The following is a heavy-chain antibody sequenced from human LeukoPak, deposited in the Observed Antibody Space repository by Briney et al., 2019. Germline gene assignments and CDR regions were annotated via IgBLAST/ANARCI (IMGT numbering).Heavy chain of an antibody. V-gene: IGHV1-2*02. CDR2: INPNSGGT. J-gene: IGHJ3*02. D-gene: IGHD3-22*01. CDR1: GYTFTGYY. Sequence: ASVKVSCKASGYTFTGYYMHWVRQAPGQGLEWMGWINPNSGGTNYAQKFQGRVTMTRDTSISTAYMELSRLRSDDTAVYYCARDKDYDSSGGDAFDIWGQGTMVTVSS. CDR3: ARDKDYDSSGGDAFDI.